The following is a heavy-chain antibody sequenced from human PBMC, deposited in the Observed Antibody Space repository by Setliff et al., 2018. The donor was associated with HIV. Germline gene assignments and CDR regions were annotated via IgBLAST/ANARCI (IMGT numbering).Heavy chain of an antibody. V-gene: IGHV3-7*03. CDR1: GFTFSNSW. CDR3: AKGPVTDSEVYFDY. J-gene: IGHJ4*02. CDR2: IKKDGSDK. D-gene: IGHD4-4*01. Sequence: GGSLRLSCAASGFTFSNSWMTWVRQAPGKGLEWVANIKKDGSDKFYVDSVKGRFTISRDNSKNSLYLQMNNLRGEDTALYYCAKGPVTDSEVYFDYWGQGTLVTSPQ.